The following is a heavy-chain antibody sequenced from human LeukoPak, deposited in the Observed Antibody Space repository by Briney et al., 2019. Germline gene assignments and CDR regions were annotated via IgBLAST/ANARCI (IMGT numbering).Heavy chain of an antibody. CDR1: GFTYGNYL. CDR2: ISPDGRST. D-gene: IGHD1-26*01. V-gene: IGHV3-74*01. CDR3: VRGASGGHYVIDY. Sequence: GGSLRLSCAASGFTYGNYLMHWVRQAPGKGLVWVSRISPDGRSTNYADFVKGRFSVSRDNAMNTVYLQMNSLRTEDTAVYYCVRGASGGHYVIDYWGQGTLVTVSS. J-gene: IGHJ4*02.